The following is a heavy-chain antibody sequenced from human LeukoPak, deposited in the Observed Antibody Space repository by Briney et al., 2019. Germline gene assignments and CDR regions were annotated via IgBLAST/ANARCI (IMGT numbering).Heavy chain of an antibody. CDR3: ARHSYGFNCPTAIVDY. Sequence: ESLKISCKGSGYSFTSYWIGWVRQMPGKGLEWMGIIYPGDSDTRYSPSFQGQVTISADKSISTAYLQWSSLKASDTAMYYCARHSYGFNCPTAIVDYWGQGTLVTVSS. D-gene: IGHD5-18*01. J-gene: IGHJ4*02. V-gene: IGHV5-51*01. CDR1: GYSFTSYW. CDR2: IYPGDSDT.